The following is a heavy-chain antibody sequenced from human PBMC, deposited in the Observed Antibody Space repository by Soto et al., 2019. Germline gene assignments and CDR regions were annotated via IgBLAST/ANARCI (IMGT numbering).Heavy chain of an antibody. CDR3: AKEYGGNSYYYYYGMDV. CDR1: GFTFSSYG. CDR2: ISYDGSNK. J-gene: IGHJ6*02. V-gene: IGHV3-30*18. D-gene: IGHD2-21*02. Sequence: GGSLRLSCAASGFTFSSYGMHWVRQAPGKGLEWVAVISYDGSNKYYADSVKGRFTISRDNSKNTLYLQMNSLRAEDTAVYYCAKEYGGNSYYYYYGMDVWGQGTTVTVSS.